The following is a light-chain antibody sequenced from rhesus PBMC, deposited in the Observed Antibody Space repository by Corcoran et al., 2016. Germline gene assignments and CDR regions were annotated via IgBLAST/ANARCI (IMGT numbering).Light chain of an antibody. CDR3: QQHNRHPLT. CDR1: QTISSY. Sequence: DIQMTQSPSSLSASIGDRVTITCRASQTISSYLAWYQQKQGKVPKLLIYDASSLEIGVPSRFSGSGSVTEVTLTISSLQPEDFATYYCQQHNRHPLTFGGGTKVEIK. CDR2: DAS. J-gene: IGKJ4*01. V-gene: IGKV1-44*02.